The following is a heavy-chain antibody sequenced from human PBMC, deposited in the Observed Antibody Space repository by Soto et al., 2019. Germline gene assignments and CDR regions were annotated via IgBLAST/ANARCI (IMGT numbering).Heavy chain of an antibody. CDR3: AKWNGYGDF. D-gene: IGHD1-1*01. J-gene: IGHJ4*02. CDR1: GFTFSIYA. V-gene: IGHV3-23*01. Sequence: EVQLLESGGGLVQPGGSLRLSCAASGFTFSIYAMSWVRQVPGKGLEWVSTISDSGGSGVTHYADSVKGRFTITGDESKNTVYLQMHSLRVEDTAVYYCAKWNGYGDFWGQGTLVTVSS. CDR2: ISDSGGSGVT.